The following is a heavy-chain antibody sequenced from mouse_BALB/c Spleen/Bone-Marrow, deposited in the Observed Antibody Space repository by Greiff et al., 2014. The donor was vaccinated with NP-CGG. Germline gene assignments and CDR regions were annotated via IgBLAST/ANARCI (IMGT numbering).Heavy chain of an antibody. CDR2: INPDSSTI. J-gene: IGHJ3*01. D-gene: IGHD1-1*01. CDR3: SRLSYYGRFAY. Sequence: VQLKESGGGLVQPGGSLKLSCAASEFDFSRYWMSWVRQAPGKGLEWIGEINPDSSTINYTPSLKDKFIISRDNAKNTLYLQMSKVRSEDTALYYCSRLSYYGRFAYWGQGTLVTVSA. CDR1: EFDFSRYW. V-gene: IGHV4-1*02.